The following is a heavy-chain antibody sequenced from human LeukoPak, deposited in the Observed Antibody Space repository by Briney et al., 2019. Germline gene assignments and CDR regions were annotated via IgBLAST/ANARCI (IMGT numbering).Heavy chain of an antibody. Sequence: SETLSLTCTVSGGSVGSGSYYWSWIRQPPGKGLGWIGYIYYSGSTNYNPSLKSRVTISVDTSKNQFSLKLSSVTAADTAVYYCARDRGNWFDPWGQGTLVTVSS. CDR2: IYYSGST. CDR3: ARDRGNWFDP. V-gene: IGHV4-61*01. J-gene: IGHJ5*02. CDR1: GGSVGSGSYY.